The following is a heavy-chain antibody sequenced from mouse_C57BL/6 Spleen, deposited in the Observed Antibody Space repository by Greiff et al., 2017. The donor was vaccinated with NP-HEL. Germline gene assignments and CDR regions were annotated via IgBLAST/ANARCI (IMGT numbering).Heavy chain of an antibody. Sequence: QVQLQQPGTELVKPGASVKLSCKASGYAFTSYWMHWVKQRPGQGLEWIGNINPSNGGTNYNEKFKSKATLTVDKSSSTAYMQLSSLTSEDSAVYYCARPITTYGYFDVWGTGTTVTVSS. D-gene: IGHD1-1*01. CDR3: ARPITTYGYFDV. V-gene: IGHV1-53*01. J-gene: IGHJ1*03. CDR2: INPSNGGT. CDR1: GYAFTSYW.